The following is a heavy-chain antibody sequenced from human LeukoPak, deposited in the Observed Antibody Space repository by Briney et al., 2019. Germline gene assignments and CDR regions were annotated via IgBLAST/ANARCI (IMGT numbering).Heavy chain of an antibody. CDR3: ARDLSVLMVYGNWFDP. Sequence: GGSLRLSCAASGFTFSSYEMNWVRQAPGKGREWVSYISSSGSTIYYADSVKGRFTISRDNAKNSLYLQMNSLRAEDTAVYYCARDLSVLMVYGNWFDPWGQGTLVTVSS. J-gene: IGHJ5*02. V-gene: IGHV3-48*03. CDR1: GFTFSSYE. CDR2: ISSSGSTI. D-gene: IGHD2-8*01.